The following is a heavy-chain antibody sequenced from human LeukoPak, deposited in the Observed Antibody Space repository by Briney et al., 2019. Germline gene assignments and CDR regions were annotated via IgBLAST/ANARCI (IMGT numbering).Heavy chain of an antibody. CDR3: AKEQLVKGWWDYYYYMDV. V-gene: IGHV3-23*01. J-gene: IGHJ6*03. CDR1: GFTFSSYA. D-gene: IGHD6-13*01. CDR2: ISGSGGST. Sequence: GGSLRLSCAASGFTFSSYAMSWVRQAPGKGLEWVSAISGSGGSTYYADSVKGRFTISRDNSKNTLYLQMNSLRAEDTAVYYCAKEQLVKGWWDYYYYMDVWGKGTTVTVSS.